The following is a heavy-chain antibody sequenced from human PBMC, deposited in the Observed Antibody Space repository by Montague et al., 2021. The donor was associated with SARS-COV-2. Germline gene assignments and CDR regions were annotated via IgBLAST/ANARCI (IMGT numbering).Heavy chain of an antibody. CDR3: ARVFRGQRLALDF. CDR1: GSSITSYY. J-gene: IGHJ4*02. V-gene: IGHV4-59*12. D-gene: IGHD6-25*01. CDR2: IYSSGSA. Sequence: SETLSLTCTVSGSSITSYYWSWIRQAPGKGLEWLAYIYSSGSASYNPSLRSRVTMPVDKSTNQFSLRLNSVTAADTAVYYCARVFRGQRLALDFWGQGALVIVSS.